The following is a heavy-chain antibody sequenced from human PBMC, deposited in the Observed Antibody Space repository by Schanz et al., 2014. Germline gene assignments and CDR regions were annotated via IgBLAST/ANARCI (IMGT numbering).Heavy chain of an antibody. J-gene: IGHJ4*02. V-gene: IGHV3-11*06. D-gene: IGHD5-12*01. CDR1: GFTFSDYY. CDR3: AREGEWGYDPPRH. CDR2: ISSSSIYT. Sequence: QVQLVESGGTLVKPGGSLRLSCVVSGFTFSDYYMSWIRQAPGKGLEWVSYISSSSIYTNYADSVKGRFTISRDNAKNSLYLQMNSRRDEDTAVYYCAREGEWGYDPPRHWGQGTLVTVSS.